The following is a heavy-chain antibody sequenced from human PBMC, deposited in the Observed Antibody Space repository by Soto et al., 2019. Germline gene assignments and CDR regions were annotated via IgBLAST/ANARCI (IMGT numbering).Heavy chain of an antibody. J-gene: IGHJ4*02. CDR3: AKSPAEYSGYDFDY. CDR1: GFTFRSYA. D-gene: IGHD5-12*01. V-gene: IGHV3-23*01. Sequence: PGGSLRLSCAAFGFTFRSYAMSWVRQAPGKGLEWVSAISGSGGSTYYADSVKGRFTISRDNSKNTLYLQMNSLRAEDTAVYYCAKSPAEYSGYDFDYWGQGTLVTVSS. CDR2: ISGSGGST.